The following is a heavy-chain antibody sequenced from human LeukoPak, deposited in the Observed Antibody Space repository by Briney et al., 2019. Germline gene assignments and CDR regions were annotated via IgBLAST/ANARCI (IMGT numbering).Heavy chain of an antibody. V-gene: IGHV4-39*01. CDR2: IYYSGST. J-gene: IGHJ5*02. D-gene: IGHD3-10*01. CDR3: ARLTYYYGSGSYYTPCWFDP. CDR1: GGSISSSSDY. Sequence: SETLSLTCTVSGGSISSSSDYWGWIRQPPGKGLEWIGSIYYSGSTYYNPSLKSRVTISVDTSKNQFSLKLSSVTAADTAVYYCARLTYYYGSGSYYTPCWFDPWGQGTLVTVSS.